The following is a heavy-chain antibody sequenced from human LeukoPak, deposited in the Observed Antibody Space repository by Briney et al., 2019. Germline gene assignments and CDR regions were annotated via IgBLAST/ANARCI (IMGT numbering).Heavy chain of an antibody. CDR2: IYYSGST. CDR3: ARGVYGSQDY. D-gene: IGHD1-26*01. J-gene: IGHJ4*02. V-gene: IGHV4-39*07. CDR1: GGSISSSGYY. Sequence: SETLSLTCTVSGGSISSSGYYWGWIRQPPGKGLEWIGRIYYSGSTYYNPSLKSRVTISVDTSKNQFSLKLSSVTATDTAVHYCARGVYGSQDYWGQGTLVTVSS.